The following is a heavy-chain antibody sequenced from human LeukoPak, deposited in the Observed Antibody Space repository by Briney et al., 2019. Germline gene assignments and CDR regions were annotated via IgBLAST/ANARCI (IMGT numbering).Heavy chain of an antibody. Sequence: PGRSLRLSCAASGFTFSSYGMHWVRQAPGKGLEWEAVIWYDGSNKYYADSVKGRFTISRDNSKNTLYLQMNSLRAEDTAVYYCARFCPEYYYGSGSYCGGTYGMDVWGQGTTVTVSS. CDR1: GFTFSSYG. CDR2: IWYDGSNK. V-gene: IGHV3-33*01. D-gene: IGHD3-10*01. CDR3: ARFCPEYYYGSGSYCGGTYGMDV. J-gene: IGHJ6*02.